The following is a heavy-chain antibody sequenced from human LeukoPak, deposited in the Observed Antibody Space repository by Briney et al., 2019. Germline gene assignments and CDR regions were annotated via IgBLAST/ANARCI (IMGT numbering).Heavy chain of an antibody. V-gene: IGHV4-39*01. CDR3: ARQRGCCSSISCYAWFDP. J-gene: IGHJ5*02. Sequence: PSETLSLTCTVSGASISSSSYYWGWIRQPPGKGLEWIGSIYYSGSTDYNPSLKSRVSISIDTSKNQFSLKLSSVTAADTAVYYCARQRGCCSSISCYAWFDPWGQGTLVTVSS. D-gene: IGHD2-2*01. CDR1: GASISSSSYY. CDR2: IYYSGST.